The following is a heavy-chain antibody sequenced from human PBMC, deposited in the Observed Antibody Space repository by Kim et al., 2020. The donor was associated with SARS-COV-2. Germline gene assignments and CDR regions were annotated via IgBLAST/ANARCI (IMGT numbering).Heavy chain of an antibody. V-gene: IGHV3-74*01. D-gene: IGHD1-1*01. Sequence: GGSLRLSCAASGFSFSNYWMYWVRQVPGKGLVYVSRINSDGSSAIYADSVRGRFTISIDNAKNTLYLQMNSLRAEDTSVYHCASKTAGYYHYAMDVWGQGTTVTVSS. CDR3: ASKTAGYYHYAMDV. CDR1: GFSFSNYW. J-gene: IGHJ6*02. CDR2: INSDGSSA.